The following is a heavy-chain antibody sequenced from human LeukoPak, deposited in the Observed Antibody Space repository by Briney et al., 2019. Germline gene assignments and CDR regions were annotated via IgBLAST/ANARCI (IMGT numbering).Heavy chain of an antibody. V-gene: IGHV3-66*02. D-gene: IGHD5-18*01. CDR3: ARGGGYSYGLLYY. J-gene: IGHJ4*02. CDR1: GFTVSSNY. Sequence: GGSLRLSCAASGFTVSSNYMSWVRQAPGKGLEWVSVIYSGGSTYYSDSVKGRFTISRDNSKNTLYLQMNSLRAEDTAVYYCARGGGYSYGLLYYWGQGTLVTVSS. CDR2: IYSGGST.